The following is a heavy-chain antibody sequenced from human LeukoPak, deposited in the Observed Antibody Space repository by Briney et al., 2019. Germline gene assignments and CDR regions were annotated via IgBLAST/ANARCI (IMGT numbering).Heavy chain of an antibody. V-gene: IGHV4-34*01. D-gene: IGHD3-22*01. Sequence: PPETLSLTCGVYGESFSGDFWTWLRQAPGKGLEWIGEINHRGRTNYSPSLTGRVTISVDTSMNQFSLQLRSVTAADTALYYCARGQYDSGGYHYGIRAFYFDYWGQGILVTVSS. J-gene: IGHJ4*02. CDR1: GESFSGDF. CDR2: INHRGRT. CDR3: ARGQYDSGGYHYGIRAFYFDY.